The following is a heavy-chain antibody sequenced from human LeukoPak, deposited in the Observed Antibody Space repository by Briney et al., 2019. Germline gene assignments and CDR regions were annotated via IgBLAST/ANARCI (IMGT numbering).Heavy chain of an antibody. CDR1: GFTFSSYW. D-gene: IGHD4-17*01. V-gene: IGHV3-7*04. CDR2: IKQDGSER. Sequence: GGSLRLSCAASGFTFSSYWMSWVRQAPGKGLEWVANIKQDGSERHYVDSVKGRFTISRDNTKNSLYLQMNSLRVGDTAVYYCARVYGDYTPEDYWGQGTLVTVSS. CDR3: ARVYGDYTPEDY. J-gene: IGHJ4*02.